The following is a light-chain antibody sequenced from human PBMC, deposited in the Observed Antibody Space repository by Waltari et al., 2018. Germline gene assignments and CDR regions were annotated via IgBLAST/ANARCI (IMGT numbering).Light chain of an antibody. Sequence: DIQLTQSPSFLSASVGDRVTITCRASQGISSYLAWYQQKPGKAPKLLIYAASTLQSGVPSRFSGSGSGTEFTLTISSLQPEDFATYYCQHLNSYPPTFGGGAKVEI. CDR2: AAS. J-gene: IGKJ4*01. CDR3: QHLNSYPPT. CDR1: QGISSY. V-gene: IGKV1-9*01.